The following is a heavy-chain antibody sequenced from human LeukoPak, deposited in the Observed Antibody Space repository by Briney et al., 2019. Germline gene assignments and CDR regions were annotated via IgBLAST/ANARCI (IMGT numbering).Heavy chain of an antibody. Sequence: PGGSLRLSCAASGFTFSSYGMHWVRQAPGKGLEWEAVIWYDGSNKYYADSVKGRFTISRDNAKNSLYLQMNSLRAEDTAVYYCAREGFVYYDSSGYYCYWGQGTLVTVSS. CDR2: IWYDGSNK. V-gene: IGHV3-33*01. CDR1: GFTFSSYG. CDR3: AREGFVYYDSSGYYCY. D-gene: IGHD3-22*01. J-gene: IGHJ4*02.